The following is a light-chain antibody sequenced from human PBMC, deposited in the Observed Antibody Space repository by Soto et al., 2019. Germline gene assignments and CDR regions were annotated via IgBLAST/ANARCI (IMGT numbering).Light chain of an antibody. V-gene: IGKV3D-15*01. Sequence: EIVLTQSPGTLSVSPGERATLSCRASQSVSSSIAWYHQKVGHAPRLLIYAASTRATGIPASFSGSESGTEFILTISSLQSEDVAVYYCQQYRNWPVTFGGGTKVDIK. CDR3: QQYRNWPVT. J-gene: IGKJ4*01. CDR1: QSVSSS. CDR2: AAS.